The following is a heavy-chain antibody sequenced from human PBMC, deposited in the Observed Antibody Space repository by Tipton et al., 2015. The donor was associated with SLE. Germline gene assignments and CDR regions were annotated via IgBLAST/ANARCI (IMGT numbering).Heavy chain of an antibody. Sequence: SLRLSCTGFGFTFGDYAMSWVRQAPGKGLEWVSFIRSKAYGGTTEYAASVKGRFTISRDDSKSIAYLQMNSLKTEDTAVYYCSRDRSRYSSGDYFDYWGQGTLVTVPS. D-gene: IGHD6-19*01. CDR1: GFTFGDYA. V-gene: IGHV3-49*04. CDR2: IRSKAYGGTT. CDR3: SRDRSRYSSGDYFDY. J-gene: IGHJ4*02.